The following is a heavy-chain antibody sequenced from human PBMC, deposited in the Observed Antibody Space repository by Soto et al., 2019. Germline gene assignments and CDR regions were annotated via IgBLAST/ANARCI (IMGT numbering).Heavy chain of an antibody. Sequence: PGGSLRLSCAASGFTFSSYSMNWVRRAPGKGLEWVSSISSSSSYIYYADSVKGRFTISRDNAKNSLYLQMNSLRAEDTAVYYCARDGGYSRVFQDYYGMDVWGQGTTVTVSS. D-gene: IGHD6-13*01. V-gene: IGHV3-21*01. CDR1: GFTFSSYS. J-gene: IGHJ6*02. CDR2: ISSSSSYI. CDR3: ARDGGYSRVFQDYYGMDV.